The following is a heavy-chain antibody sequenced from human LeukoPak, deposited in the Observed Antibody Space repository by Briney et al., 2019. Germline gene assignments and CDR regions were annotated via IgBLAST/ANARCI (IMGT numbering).Heavy chain of an antibody. D-gene: IGHD3-10*01. Sequence: PGGSLRLSCAASGFTFSSYAMHWVRQAPGKGLEYVSAISSNGGSTYYANSVKGRFTISRDNSKNTMYLQMNSLRAEDTAVYYCAKVSGPMAIDYWGQGTLVTVSS. CDR1: GFTFSSYA. CDR2: ISSNGGST. CDR3: AKVSGPMAIDY. J-gene: IGHJ4*02. V-gene: IGHV3-64*01.